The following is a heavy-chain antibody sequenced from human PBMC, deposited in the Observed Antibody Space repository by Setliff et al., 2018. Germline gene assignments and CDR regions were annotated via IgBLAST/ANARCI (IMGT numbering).Heavy chain of an antibody. V-gene: IGHV1-46*01. J-gene: IGHJ3*02. CDR2: IIPSGGST. Sequence: ASVKVSCKASGGTFSSYAISWVRQAPGQGLEWMGGIIPSGGSTSYAQKFQGRVTMTRDTSTSTVYMELSSLRSEDTAVYYCARAGYYGSGSYPGAFDIWGQGTMVTVSS. D-gene: IGHD3-10*01. CDR1: GGTFSSYA. CDR3: ARAGYYGSGSYPGAFDI.